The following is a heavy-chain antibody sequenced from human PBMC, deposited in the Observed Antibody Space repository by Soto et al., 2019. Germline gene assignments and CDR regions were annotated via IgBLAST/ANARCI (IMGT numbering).Heavy chain of an antibody. CDR2: IIDSGHNT. Sequence: EVQLLESGGGLVQPGGSLRLSCTASGFTFSVFGMSWVRQAPGKGLEWVSVIIDSGHNTYYADSVKGGFTISRDNSRNTLYLPMDSLRAEDAAVYYCAKDIGGGEEITFVWGQGTLVIVSS. CDR3: AKDIGGGEEITFV. CDR1: GFTFSVFG. D-gene: IGHD3-16*01. V-gene: IGHV3-23*01. J-gene: IGHJ4*02.